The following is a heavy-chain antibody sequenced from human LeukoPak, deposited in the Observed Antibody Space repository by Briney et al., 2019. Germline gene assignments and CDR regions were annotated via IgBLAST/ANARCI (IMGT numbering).Heavy chain of an antibody. V-gene: IGHV3-21*01. CDR2: ISGSSSYI. D-gene: IGHD3-22*01. CDR3: ARALRAYYYDSSGSRSEDPGYYYYYMDV. J-gene: IGHJ6*03. Sequence: GGSLRLSCAASGFTFSSYSMNRVRQAPGKGLEWVSSISGSSSYIYYADSVKGRFTISSDNAKNSLYLQMNSLRAEATAVYYCARALRAYYYDSSGSRSEDPGYYYYYMDVWGKGTTVTISS. CDR1: GFTFSSYS.